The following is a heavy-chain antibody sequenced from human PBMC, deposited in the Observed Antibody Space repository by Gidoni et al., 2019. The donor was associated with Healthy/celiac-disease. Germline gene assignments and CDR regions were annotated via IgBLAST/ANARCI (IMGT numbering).Heavy chain of an antibody. Sequence: QVQLVESGGGLVKPGGSLRLSCAASGFTFRAYYMSWIRQAPGKGLEWVSYISSSSSYTNYADSVKGRFTISRDNAKNSLYLQMNSLRAEDTAVYYCARVGYSSGWYADWFDPWGQGTLVTVSS. CDR1: GFTFRAYY. J-gene: IGHJ5*02. CDR3: ARVGYSSGWYADWFDP. CDR2: ISSSSSYT. D-gene: IGHD6-19*01. V-gene: IGHV3-11*06.